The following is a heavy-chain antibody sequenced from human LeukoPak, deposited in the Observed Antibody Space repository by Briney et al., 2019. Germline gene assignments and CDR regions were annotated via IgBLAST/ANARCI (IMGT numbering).Heavy chain of an antibody. CDR1: GLSFLSYS. Sequence: GGSLRLSCAASGLSFLSYSMNWVRQAPGKGLEWVSSISSISSYVYYADSVKGRFTISRDNAKNSLYLQMNSLRAEDTAMYYCARDTGGLPYWGQGALVTVSS. J-gene: IGHJ4*02. D-gene: IGHD2-8*02. V-gene: IGHV3-21*01. CDR2: ISSISSYV. CDR3: ARDTGGLPY.